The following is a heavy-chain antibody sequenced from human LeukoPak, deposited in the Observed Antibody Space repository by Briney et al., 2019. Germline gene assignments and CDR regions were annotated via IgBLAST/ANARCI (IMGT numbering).Heavy chain of an antibody. CDR2: VISSGTT. CDR3: ARGGWFGELFFDH. D-gene: IGHD3-10*01. J-gene: IGHJ4*02. V-gene: IGHV4-61*09. Sequence: SQTLSLTCSVSGGSISSDSYHWTWIRQPAGKGLEWIGHVISSGTTNYNPSLKSRVTILVDTSKNRFSLKLNFVTAADTAVYYCARGGWFGELFFDHWGQGILVTVSS. CDR1: GGSISSDSYH.